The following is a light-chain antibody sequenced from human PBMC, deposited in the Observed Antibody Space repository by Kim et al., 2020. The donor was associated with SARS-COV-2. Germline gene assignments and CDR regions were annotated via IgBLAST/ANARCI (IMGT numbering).Light chain of an antibody. CDR1: QGISAW. CDR3: QQYDSYPRT. Sequence: DIQMTQSPSLVSASVGDTVTITCRASQGISAWLAWYQQKPEKALKSLIYAASSLQSGVPSRFSGSGSGTDFTLTINGLQAEDFASYDCQQYDSYPRTFGQGAKVDIK. CDR2: AAS. J-gene: IGKJ1*01. V-gene: IGKV1D-16*01.